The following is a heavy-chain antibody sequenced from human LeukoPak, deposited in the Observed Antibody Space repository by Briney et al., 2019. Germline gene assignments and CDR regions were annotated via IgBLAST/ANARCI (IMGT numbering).Heavy chain of an antibody. CDR1: GGSINSSSYY. Sequence: PSETLSLTCTVSGGSINSSSYYWGWIRQPPGKGLEWIGYTYYSGSTNYNPTLKSRVTISVDTSKNQFSLKLSSVTAADTAVYYCARDRRQAMAVAGKGRDPGSSTYYYGMDVWGQGTTVTVSS. CDR3: ARDRRQAMAVAGKGRDPGSSTYYYGMDV. CDR2: TYYSGST. J-gene: IGHJ6*02. D-gene: IGHD6-19*01. V-gene: IGHV4-61*01.